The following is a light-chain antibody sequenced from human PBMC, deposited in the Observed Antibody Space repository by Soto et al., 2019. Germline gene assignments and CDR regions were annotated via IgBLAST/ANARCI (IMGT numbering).Light chain of an antibody. J-gene: IGKJ1*01. CDR2: GAS. V-gene: IGKV3-15*01. CDR3: QRYNNWPPWT. Sequence: EIVMTQSPATRSVSPGERATLSCRASQSVSSNLAWYQQKPGQAPRLLIYGASTRATGIPARFSGSGSGTEFTLTISNLQSEDFAVYYCQRYNNWPPWTFGQGTKVDIK. CDR1: QSVSSN.